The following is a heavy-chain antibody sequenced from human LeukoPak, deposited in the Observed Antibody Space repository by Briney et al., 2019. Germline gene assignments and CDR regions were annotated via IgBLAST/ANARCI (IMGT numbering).Heavy chain of an antibody. CDR2: INHSGST. CDR1: GGSFSGYY. Sequence: SETLSLTCAVYGGSFSGYYWSWIRQPPGKGLEWIGEINHSGSTNYNPSLKSRVTISVDTSKNQFSLKLSSVSAADTAVYYCARAPRGRFDYWGQGTLVTVSS. V-gene: IGHV4-34*01. J-gene: IGHJ4*02. CDR3: ARAPRGRFDY. D-gene: IGHD3-10*01.